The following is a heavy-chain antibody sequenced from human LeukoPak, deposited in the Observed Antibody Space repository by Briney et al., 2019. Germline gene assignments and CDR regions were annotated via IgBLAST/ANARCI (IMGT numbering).Heavy chain of an antibody. D-gene: IGHD2-2*01. CDR2: ISSDSSYI. J-gene: IGHJ6*03. V-gene: IGHV3-21*01. Sequence: PGGSLRLSCAASGFNFNTYTMNWVRQAPGKGLEWVSSISSDSSYIYYADAVHGRFTVSRDNAKYSLYLQMNSLRAEDTAVYYCARDHPYCSSTSCSYYYYYMDVWGKGTTVTVSS. CDR3: ARDHPYCSSTSCSYYYYYMDV. CDR1: GFNFNTYT.